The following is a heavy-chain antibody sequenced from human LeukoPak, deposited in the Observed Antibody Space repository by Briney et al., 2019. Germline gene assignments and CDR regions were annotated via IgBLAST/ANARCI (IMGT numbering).Heavy chain of an antibody. D-gene: IGHD6-6*01. CDR2: IHTSGNT. CDR3: AREGSATARPFVSNDC. J-gene: IGHJ4*02. V-gene: IGHV4-4*07. Sequence: SETLSLXCTVSGGSITNYYWSWIRPPAGKGLEWIGRIHTSGNTDYNPSLKSRVTMSLDTSKNQFSLKLNSMTAADTAVYYCAREGSATARPFVSNDCWGQGTLVTVSS. CDR1: GGSITNYY.